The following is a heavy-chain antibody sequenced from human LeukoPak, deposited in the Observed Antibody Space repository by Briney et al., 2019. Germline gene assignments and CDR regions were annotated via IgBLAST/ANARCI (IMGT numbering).Heavy chain of an antibody. Sequence: SETLSLTCTVSGGSISSYYWSWIRQPAGMGLEWIGRIYSSGSTDYNPSLKSRVTMSVDTSKNKFSLKLSSVTAADTAVYYCARDSGTTGEVKFDPWGQGTLVTVSS. CDR3: ARDSGTTGEVKFDP. V-gene: IGHV4-4*07. CDR2: IYSSGST. D-gene: IGHD3-10*01. J-gene: IGHJ5*02. CDR1: GGSISSYY.